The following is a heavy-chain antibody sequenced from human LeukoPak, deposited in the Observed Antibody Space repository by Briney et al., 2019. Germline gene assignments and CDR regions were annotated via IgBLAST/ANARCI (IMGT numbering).Heavy chain of an antibody. CDR1: GGSFSGYY. V-gene: IGHV4-34*01. J-gene: IGHJ1*01. Sequence: SETLSLTCAVYGGSFSGYYWSWIRQPPGKGLEWIGEINHSGSTNYNPSLKSRVTISVDTSKNQFSLKLSSVTAAETAVYYCATGMPRAYFEHWGQGTLVAVSS. CDR3: ATGMPRAYFEH. D-gene: IGHD1-1*01. CDR2: INHSGST.